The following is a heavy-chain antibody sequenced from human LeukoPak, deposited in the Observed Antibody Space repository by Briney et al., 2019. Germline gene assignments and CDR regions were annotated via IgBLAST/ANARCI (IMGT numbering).Heavy chain of an antibody. CDR2: ISYDGSNK. Sequence: GGSLRLSCAASGFTFSSYGMHWVRKAPGKGLEWVAVISYDGSNKYYADSVKGRFTISRDNSKNTLYLQMNSLRAEDTAVYYCAKPQLHSSGWYVFDYWGQGTLVTVSS. V-gene: IGHV3-30*18. J-gene: IGHJ4*02. CDR3: AKPQLHSSGWYVFDY. D-gene: IGHD6-19*01. CDR1: GFTFSSYG.